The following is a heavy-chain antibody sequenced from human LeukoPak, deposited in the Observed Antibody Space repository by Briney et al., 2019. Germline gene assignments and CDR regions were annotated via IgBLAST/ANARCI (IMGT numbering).Heavy chain of an antibody. CDR3: ARDSSRIYYDSSGYRGNAFEI. J-gene: IGHJ3*02. D-gene: IGHD3-22*01. V-gene: IGHV1-69*04. CDR1: VGTFSSYA. Sequence: SVKVSCKASVGTFSSYAISWLRQAPRQGLEWVGRIIPFLGIANYAQKFQGRVTITADKSTSTAYMELSSLRSEDTAVYYCARDSSRIYYDSSGYRGNAFEIWGQGTIGTVSS. CDR2: IIPFLGIA.